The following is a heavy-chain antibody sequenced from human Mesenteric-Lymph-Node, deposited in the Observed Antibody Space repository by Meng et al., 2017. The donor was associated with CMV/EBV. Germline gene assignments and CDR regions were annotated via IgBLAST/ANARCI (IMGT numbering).Heavy chain of an antibody. J-gene: IGHJ4*02. CDR3: ARDEGGVAFDY. D-gene: IGHD3-16*01. V-gene: IGHV1-46*01. CDR2: INPNGGRS. Sequence: SCEASGYTFTSYYIHWVRQAPGQGLEWVGVINPNGGRSSYAQKFQGRVTMTRDTSASIVYMELRSLRSEDTAVYYCARDEGGVAFDYWGQGTLVTVSS. CDR1: GYTFTSYY.